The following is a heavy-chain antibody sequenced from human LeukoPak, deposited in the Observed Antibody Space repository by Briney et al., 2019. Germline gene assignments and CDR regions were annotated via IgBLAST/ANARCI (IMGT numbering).Heavy chain of an antibody. CDR1: GGTFSSYA. CDR2: IIPIFGTA. D-gene: IGHD3-10*01. V-gene: IGHV1-69*05. CDR3: ARRITMVRGVISLGY. Sequence: ASVKVSCKASGGTFSSYAISWVRQAPGQGLEWMGGIIPIFGTANYAQKFQGRVTITTDESTSTAYMELSSLRSEDTAVYYCARRITMVRGVISLGYWGQGTLVTVSS. J-gene: IGHJ4*02.